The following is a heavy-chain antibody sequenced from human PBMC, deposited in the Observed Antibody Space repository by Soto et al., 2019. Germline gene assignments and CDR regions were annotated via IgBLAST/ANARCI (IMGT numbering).Heavy chain of an antibody. CDR3: ARDSGYDTEGAYGMDV. CDR1: GYTFTGYY. J-gene: IGHJ6*02. V-gene: IGHV1-2*04. Sequence: QVQLVQSGAEVKKPGASVKVSCKASGYTFTGYYMHWVRQAPGQGLEWMGWINPNSGGTNYAQKFQGWVTMTRDTSISTAYMELSRLRADDTAVYYCARDSGYDTEGAYGMDVWGQGTTVTVSS. CDR2: INPNSGGT. D-gene: IGHD5-12*01.